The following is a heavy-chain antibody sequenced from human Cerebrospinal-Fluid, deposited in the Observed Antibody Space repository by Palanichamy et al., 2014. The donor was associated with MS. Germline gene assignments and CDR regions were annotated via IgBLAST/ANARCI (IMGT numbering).Heavy chain of an antibody. CDR2: ITQSGTT. J-gene: IGHJ4*02. D-gene: IGHD2-21*01. Sequence: QVQLQQWGAGLVKPAETLFLTCGVYGGALSGYYWSWIRQPPGKGLEWIGEITQSGTTNYNPSLKGRVTISLDTSNNQFSLRLNSATAADTALYYCSRGALVATHVFDYWGQGNLVTVSS. V-gene: IGHV4-34*02. CDR1: GGALSGYY. CDR3: SRGALVATHVFDY.